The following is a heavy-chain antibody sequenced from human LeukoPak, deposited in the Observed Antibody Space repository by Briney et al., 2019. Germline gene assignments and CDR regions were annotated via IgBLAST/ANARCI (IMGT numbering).Heavy chain of an antibody. V-gene: IGHV3-23*01. CDR2: ISGRGDGT. J-gene: IGHJ4*02. Sequence: GGSLRLSCAAYGFTYSTYTMNWVRQAPGKGLEWVSAISGRGDGTYYADFVKGRFTISRDNSKNTLYLQMNSLRAEDTAAYYCAKGPERNREVSSFDSWGQGTLVTVSS. CDR3: AKGPERNREVSSFDS. D-gene: IGHD3-10*01. CDR1: GFTYSTYT.